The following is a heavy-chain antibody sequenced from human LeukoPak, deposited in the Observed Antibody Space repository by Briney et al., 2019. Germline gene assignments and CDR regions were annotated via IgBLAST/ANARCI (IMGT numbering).Heavy chain of an antibody. CDR2: IYPGDSDT. V-gene: IGHV5-51*01. D-gene: IGHD6-19*01. J-gene: IGHJ4*02. Sequence: GESLKISCKGSGYSFTSYWIGWVRQMPGKGLEWMGIIYPGDSDTRYSPSFQGQVTISADKSISTAYLQWSSLKASDTAMYYCARQWGSRSGWFILGYWGQGTLVTVSS. CDR1: GYSFTSYW. CDR3: ARQWGSRSGWFILGY.